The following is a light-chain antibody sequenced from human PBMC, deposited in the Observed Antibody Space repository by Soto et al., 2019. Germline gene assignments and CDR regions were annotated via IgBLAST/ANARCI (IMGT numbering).Light chain of an antibody. CDR2: EVS. Sequence: QSVLTHPASVSGSPGQSITISCTGTSSDVGSYNLVSWYQQHPGKAPKLMIYEVSKRPSGVSNRFSGSKSGNTASLTISGLQAEDEADYYCCSYAGSSIFYVFGTGTKVTVL. CDR3: CSYAGSSIFYV. CDR1: SSDVGSYNL. V-gene: IGLV2-23*02. J-gene: IGLJ1*01.